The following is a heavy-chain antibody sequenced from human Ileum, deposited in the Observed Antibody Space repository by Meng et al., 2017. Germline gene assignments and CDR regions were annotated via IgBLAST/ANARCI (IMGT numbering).Heavy chain of an antibody. CDR1: GASFTGYS. V-gene: IGHV4-34*02. J-gene: IGHJ4*02. D-gene: IGHD3-10*01. Sequence: QGQVQQGGEVLLKPSETLSLTCTVYGASFTGYSWTWIRQSPGKGLEWIGEVNHDGGTNYSPSLKSRVIISIDTSKNQFSLKLTAVTATDAAVYYCAREGSWFGADYWGQGTLVTVSS. CDR3: AREGSWFGADY. CDR2: VNHDGGT.